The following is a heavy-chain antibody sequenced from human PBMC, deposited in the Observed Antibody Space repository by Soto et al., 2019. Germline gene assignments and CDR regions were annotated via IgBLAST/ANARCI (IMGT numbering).Heavy chain of an antibody. Sequence: QVQLVQSGAEVKKPGASVKVSCKASGYTFTSYDINWVRQATGQGLEWMGWMNPNSGNTGYAQKFQGRVTMTRNTSISTAYMELSSLRSEDTAVYYCARDSKSASIAADGMDVWGQGTTVPVSS. D-gene: IGHD6-13*01. J-gene: IGHJ6*02. CDR3: ARDSKSASIAADGMDV. CDR1: GYTFTSYD. CDR2: MNPNSGNT. V-gene: IGHV1-8*01.